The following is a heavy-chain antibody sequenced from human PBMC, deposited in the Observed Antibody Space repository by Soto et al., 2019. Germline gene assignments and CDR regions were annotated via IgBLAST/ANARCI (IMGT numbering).Heavy chain of an antibody. CDR2: INHSGST. D-gene: IGHD3-3*01. CDR3: ARGYFRYYDFWSGYSPAPREGGMDV. CDR1: GGSFSGYY. V-gene: IGHV4-34*01. Sequence: PSETLSLICAVYGGSFSGYYWSWIRQPPGKGLEWIGEINHSGSTNYNPSLKSRVTISVDTSKNQFSLKLSSVTAADTAVYYCARGYFRYYDFWSGYSPAPREGGMDVWGQGTTVTVSS. J-gene: IGHJ6*02.